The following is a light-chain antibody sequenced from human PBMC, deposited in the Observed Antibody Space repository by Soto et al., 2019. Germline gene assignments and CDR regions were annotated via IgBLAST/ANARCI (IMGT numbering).Light chain of an antibody. CDR3: QQSYSTST. CDR1: QTINIY. V-gene: IGKV1-39*01. CDR2: SGS. Sequence: DIQMTQSPSSLSASVGDRVTINCRASQTINIYVNWYQQKAGKAPKLLIHSGSSLQSGVPSRFSGSGSRTDFTLTISSLQPEDFESYYCQQSYSTSTFGQGTRLEIK. J-gene: IGKJ5*01.